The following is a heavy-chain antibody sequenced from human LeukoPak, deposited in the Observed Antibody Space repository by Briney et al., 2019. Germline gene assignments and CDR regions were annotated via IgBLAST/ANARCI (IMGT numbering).Heavy chain of an antibody. CDR1: GGTFSSYA. CDR2: IIPIFGTT. CDR3: ARAPYSGSYPLLYYYGLDV. D-gene: IGHD1-26*01. V-gene: IGHV1-69*13. J-gene: IGHJ6*02. Sequence: ASVKVSCKASGGTFSSYAISWVRQAPGQGLEWMGGIIPIFGTTNYTQKFQGRVTITADESTSTAYMELSSLRSEDTAVYYCARAPYSGSYPLLYYYGLDVWGQGTTVIVSS.